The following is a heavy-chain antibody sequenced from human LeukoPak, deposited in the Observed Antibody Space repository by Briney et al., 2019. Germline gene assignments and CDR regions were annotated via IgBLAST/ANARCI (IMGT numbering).Heavy chain of an antibody. CDR1: GFTFSSYG. D-gene: IGHD1-26*01. V-gene: IGHV3-30*02. J-gene: IGHJ6*02. CDR3: ARDTVRGYYYGMDV. Sequence: GGSLRLSCAASGFTFSSYGMHWVRQAPGKGLEWVAFIRYDGSNKYYADSVKGRFTISRDNSKNTLYLQMNSLRAEDTAVYYCARDTVRGYYYGMDVWGQGTTVTVSS. CDR2: IRYDGSNK.